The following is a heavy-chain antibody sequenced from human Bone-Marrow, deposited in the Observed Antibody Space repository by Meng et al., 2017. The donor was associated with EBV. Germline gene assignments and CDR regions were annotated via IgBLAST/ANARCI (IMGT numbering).Heavy chain of an antibody. J-gene: IGHJ4*02. CDR1: GGSVSSGSYY. D-gene: IGHD3-22*01. Sequence: VPRRGPGTGPVKPSEPLSLTFTVSGGSVSSGSYYWSWIRQPPGKGLQWIGYIYYSGSTNYNPSLKSRATISMDTSKNQFSLKLSSVTAADTAVYYCAREGSPFYYDSSGYDLWGQGTLVTVSS. CDR3: AREGSPFYYDSSGYDL. V-gene: IGHV4-61*01. CDR2: IYYSGST.